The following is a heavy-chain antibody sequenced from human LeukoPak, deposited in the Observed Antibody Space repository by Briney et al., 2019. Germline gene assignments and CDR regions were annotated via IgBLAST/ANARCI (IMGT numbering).Heavy chain of an antibody. D-gene: IGHD6-13*01. CDR2: ISGSGGST. J-gene: IGHJ3*02. Sequence: GGSLRLSCAASGFTFNNYAMSWVRQAPGKGLEWVSAISGSGGSTFHADSVKGRFTISRDNSKNSLYLQLNSLRAEDTAVYYCAKDIGSSRGDAFDIWGQGTMVTVSS. V-gene: IGHV3-23*01. CDR1: GFTFNNYA. CDR3: AKDIGSSRGDAFDI.